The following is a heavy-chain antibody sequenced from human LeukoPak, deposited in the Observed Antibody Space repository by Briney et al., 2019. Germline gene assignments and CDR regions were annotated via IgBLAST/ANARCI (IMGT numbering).Heavy chain of an antibody. D-gene: IGHD6-13*01. V-gene: IGHV1-69*05. CDR2: IIPIFGTA. CDR1: GGTFSSYA. J-gene: IGHJ4*02. CDR3: ARDYAAAGSLEY. Sequence: ASVKVSCKASGGTFSSYAISWVRQAPGQGLEWMGGIIPIFGTANYAQKFQGRVTITTDESTSTAYMELSSLRSEDTAVYYCARDYAAAGSLEYWGQGTLVTVSS.